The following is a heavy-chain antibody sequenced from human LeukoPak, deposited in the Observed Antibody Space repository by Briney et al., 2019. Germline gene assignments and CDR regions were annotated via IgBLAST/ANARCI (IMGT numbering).Heavy chain of an antibody. CDR1: GFTFSSYC. Sequence: GGSLRLSCAASGFTFSSYCMHWVRQAPGKGLEWVSPISGDGGSTCYADSVKGRFTISRDNAKNTLYLQMNSLRAEDTAVYYCAREGQGGRLWFGDDYYYGMDVWGQGTTVTVSS. V-gene: IGHV3-74*01. D-gene: IGHD3-10*01. CDR3: AREGQGGRLWFGDDYYYGMDV. CDR2: ISGDGGST. J-gene: IGHJ6*02.